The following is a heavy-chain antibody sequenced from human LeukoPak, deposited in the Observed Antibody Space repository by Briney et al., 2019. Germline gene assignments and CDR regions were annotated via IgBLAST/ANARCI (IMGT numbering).Heavy chain of an antibody. Sequence: GGSLRLSCAASGFTFSDYYMSWIRQAPGKGLEWVSYISGGSSNIYYADSVKGRFTVSRDDAKNSLYLQMNSLRAEDTAVYYCARTPTYGFWSGYTLDVWGQGTTVTVSS. J-gene: IGHJ6*02. D-gene: IGHD3-3*01. CDR1: GFTFSDYY. V-gene: IGHV3-11*04. CDR2: ISGGSSNI. CDR3: ARTPTYGFWSGYTLDV.